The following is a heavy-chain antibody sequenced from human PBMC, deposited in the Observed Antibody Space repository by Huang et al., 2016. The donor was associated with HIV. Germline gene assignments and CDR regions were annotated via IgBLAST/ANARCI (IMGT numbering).Heavy chain of an antibody. CDR3: ARDLWLRDLYYYYYMDV. CDR2: ISYDGSNK. Sequence: QVQLVESGGGVVQPGRSLRLSCAASRFTFRNYAMHWVRQAPGKGLEGVAVISYDGSNKYYADSVKGRFTISRDNSKNTLYLQMNSLRAEDTAVYYCARDLWLRDLYYYYYMDVWGKGTTVTVSS. D-gene: IGHD5-12*01. J-gene: IGHJ6*03. V-gene: IGHV3-30-3*01. CDR1: RFTFRNYA.